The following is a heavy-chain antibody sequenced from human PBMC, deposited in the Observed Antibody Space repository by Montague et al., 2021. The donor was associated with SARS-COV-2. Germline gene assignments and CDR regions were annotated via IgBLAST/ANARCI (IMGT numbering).Heavy chain of an antibody. J-gene: IGHJ6*03. D-gene: IGHD3-3*01. CDR3: AREKARITIFGAPRGYMDV. Sequence: RLSCAASGFTFSGYEMNWVRQAPGKGLEWVSYISSSGSTIYYADSVKGRFTISRDNAKNSLYLQMNSLRAEDTAVYYCAREKARITIFGAPRGYMDVWGKGTTVTVSS. V-gene: IGHV3-48*03. CDR1: GFTFSGYE. CDR2: ISSSGSTI.